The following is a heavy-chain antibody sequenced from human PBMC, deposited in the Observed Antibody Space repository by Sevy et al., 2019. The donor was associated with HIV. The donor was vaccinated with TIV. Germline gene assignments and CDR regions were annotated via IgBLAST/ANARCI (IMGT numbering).Heavy chain of an antibody. Sequence: SETLSLTCTVSGGSISSSSYYWGWIRQPPGKGLEWIGSMYYSGSTYYNPSLKSRVTISVDTSKNRFSLKLGSVTAADTAVYYCARAGDYYDSSGYKSDPEYFQHWGQGTLVTVSS. CDR2: MYYSGST. D-gene: IGHD3-22*01. J-gene: IGHJ1*01. CDR3: ARAGDYYDSSGYKSDPEYFQH. V-gene: IGHV4-39*01. CDR1: GGSISSSSYY.